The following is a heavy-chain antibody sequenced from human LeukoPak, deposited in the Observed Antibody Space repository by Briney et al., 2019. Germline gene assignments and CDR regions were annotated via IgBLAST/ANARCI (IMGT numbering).Heavy chain of an antibody. Sequence: SETLSLTCAVYGGSFSGYYWSWIRQPPGKGLEWIGEINHSGSTNYNPSLKSRVTISVDTSKNQFSLKLSSVTAADTAVYYCARRTTEWRSGWYVAHYFDYWGQGTLVTVSS. CDR2: INHSGST. CDR1: GGSFSGYY. J-gene: IGHJ4*02. D-gene: IGHD6-19*01. V-gene: IGHV4-34*01. CDR3: ARRTTEWRSGWYVAHYFDY.